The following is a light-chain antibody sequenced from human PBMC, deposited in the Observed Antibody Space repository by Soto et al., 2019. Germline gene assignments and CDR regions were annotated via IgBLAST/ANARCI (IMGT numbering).Light chain of an antibody. Sequence: DLVMTQSPLSLPVTPGEPASISCRSSQSLLHSNGYNYLDWYLQKPGQSPQLLIYLGSNRASGVPDRFSGSGSGTDVTLKISRVEAEDVGVYYCMQALQTPWTFGQGTKVEI. V-gene: IGKV2-28*01. CDR3: MQALQTPWT. CDR2: LGS. J-gene: IGKJ1*01. CDR1: QSLLHSNGYNY.